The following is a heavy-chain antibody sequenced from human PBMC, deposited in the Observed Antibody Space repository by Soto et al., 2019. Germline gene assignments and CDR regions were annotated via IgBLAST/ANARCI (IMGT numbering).Heavy chain of an antibody. J-gene: IGHJ4*02. D-gene: IGHD3-10*01. CDR2: ISYDGSDQ. Sequence: QAQLVESGGGVVQPGRSLRLSCAASGFTFSSYGMYWVRQAPGKGLEWVARISYDGSDQFYGDSVKGRFTISRDNSKNILYVQMNSLRSEDTAVYYCAKDTGADYWGQGTVVTVSA. CDR1: GFTFSSYG. CDR3: AKDTGADY. V-gene: IGHV3-30*18.